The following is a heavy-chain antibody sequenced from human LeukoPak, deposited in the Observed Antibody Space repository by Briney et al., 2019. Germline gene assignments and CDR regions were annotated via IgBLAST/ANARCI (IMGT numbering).Heavy chain of an antibody. CDR2: VSGYNGNT. D-gene: IGHD3-9*01. CDR3: ARAEEADFDWLFFYYYGMDV. CDR1: GYTFTSHG. Sequence: ASVNVSCKASGYTFTSHGINWLRQAPGQGLEWMGWVSGYNGNTDYAQKFQGRVTMTTDRSTNTVYMELRSLRSDNTAVYYCARAEEADFDWLFFYYYGMDVWGQGTTVTVSS. V-gene: IGHV1-18*01. J-gene: IGHJ6*02.